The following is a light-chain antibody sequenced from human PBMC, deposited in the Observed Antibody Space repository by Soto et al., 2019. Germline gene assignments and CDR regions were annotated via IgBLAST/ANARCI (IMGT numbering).Light chain of an antibody. CDR1: SSNIGNNY. J-gene: IGLJ2*01. CDR2: ENN. CDR3: GTWDSSLSAVV. V-gene: IGLV1-51*02. Sequence: QSVLTQPPSVSAAPGQKGTISCSGSSSNIGNNYVSWYQQLPGTAPKLLIYENNKRPSGIPGRFSGSKSGTSATLGITGLQTGDEADYYCGTWDSSLSAVVFGGGTKLTVL.